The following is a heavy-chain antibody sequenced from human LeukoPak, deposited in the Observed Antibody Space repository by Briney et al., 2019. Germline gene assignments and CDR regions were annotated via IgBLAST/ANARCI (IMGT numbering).Heavy chain of an antibody. V-gene: IGHV3-30*18. J-gene: IGHJ6*04. Sequence: GGSLRLSCAACGFTFSSYGMHWVRQAPGQGLEWVAVISYDGSNKYYADSVKGRFTISRDNSKNTLYLQMNSLRAEDTAVYYCAKDGNSGYDYYYYGMDVWGKGTTVTVSS. CDR1: GFTFSSYG. D-gene: IGHD5-12*01. CDR2: ISYDGSNK. CDR3: AKDGNSGYDYYYYGMDV.